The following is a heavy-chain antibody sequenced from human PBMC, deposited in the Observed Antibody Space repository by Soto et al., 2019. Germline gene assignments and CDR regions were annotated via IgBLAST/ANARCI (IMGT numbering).Heavy chain of an antibody. CDR2: INPSGGST. CDR3: ARDLVGAAYYYYGMDV. D-gene: IGHD1-26*01. CDR1: GYTFTSYY. Sequence: ASVKVSCKASGYTFTSYYMHWVRQAPGQGLEWMGIINPSGGSTSYEQKFQGRVTMTRDTSTSTVYMELSSLRSEDTAVYYCARDLVGAAYYYYGMDVWGQGTTVTVSS. J-gene: IGHJ6*02. V-gene: IGHV1-46*01.